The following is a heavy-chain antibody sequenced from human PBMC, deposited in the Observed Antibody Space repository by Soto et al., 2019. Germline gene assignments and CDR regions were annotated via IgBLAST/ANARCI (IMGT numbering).Heavy chain of an antibody. CDR2: INSDGSST. CDR1: GLTFSSYW. J-gene: IGHJ4*02. D-gene: IGHD4-17*01. V-gene: IGHV3-74*01. CDR3: ALSHTVTTDY. Sequence: EVQLVESGGGLVQPGGSLRLSCAASGLTFSSYWMHWVRQAPGKGLVWVSRINSDGSSTSYADSVKGRFTISRDNAKNTLYLQRNSLRAEDTAVYYGALSHTVTTDYGGQGTLVIVSS.